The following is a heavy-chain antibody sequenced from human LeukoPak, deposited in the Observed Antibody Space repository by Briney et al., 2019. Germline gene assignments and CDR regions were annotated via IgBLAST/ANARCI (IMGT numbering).Heavy chain of an antibody. CDR2: ISSGGSTI. CDR3: ARFQGDGYNFGFDY. CDR1: GFTFSSYE. D-gene: IGHD5-24*01. V-gene: IGHV3-48*03. Sequence: GGSLRLSCAASGFTFSSYEFNWVRQAPGKGLEWVSYISSGGSTIYYADSVKGRFTISRDNAKNSLYLQMNSLRAEDTAVYYCARFQGDGYNFGFDYWGRGTLVTVSS. J-gene: IGHJ4*02.